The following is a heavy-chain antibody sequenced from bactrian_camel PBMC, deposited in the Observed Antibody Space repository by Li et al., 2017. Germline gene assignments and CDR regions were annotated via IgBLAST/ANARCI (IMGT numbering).Heavy chain of an antibody. V-gene: IGHV3S31*01. CDR1: GFTFSSYA. Sequence: VQLVESGGGLVQPGGSLRLPCQASGFTFSSYAMTWVRQAPGKGLEWVSSINSGGSGTYYADSVKGRFTISKGNAKNTLYLQMNSLKPEDTAMYYCAANFGPYCSGPYLARRANFEGQGTQVTVS. D-gene: IGHD2*01. CDR2: INSGGSGT. J-gene: IGHJ4*01.